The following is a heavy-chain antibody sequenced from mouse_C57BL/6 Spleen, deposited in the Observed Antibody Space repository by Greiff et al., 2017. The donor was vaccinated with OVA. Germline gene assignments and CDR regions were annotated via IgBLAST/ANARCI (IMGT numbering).Heavy chain of an antibody. D-gene: IGHD3-2*02. CDR2: IYPGDGDT. CDR3: ARRETAQERTMDD. J-gene: IGHJ4*01. CDR1: GYAFSSYW. Sequence: VQLMESGAELVKPGASVKISCKASGYAFSSYWMHWVKQRPGKGLEWIGQIYPGDGDTNYNEKFKGKATLTADKSSSTAYMQISSLTSEDSAVYFCARRETAQERTMDDWGQGTSVTVSS. V-gene: IGHV1-80*01.